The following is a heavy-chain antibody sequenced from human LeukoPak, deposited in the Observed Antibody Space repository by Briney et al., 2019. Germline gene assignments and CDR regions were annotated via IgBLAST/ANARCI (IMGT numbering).Heavy chain of an antibody. D-gene: IGHD7-27*01. J-gene: IGHJ4*02. V-gene: IGHV3-30*02. CDR1: GFRFSNYG. CDR3: ATDFNWAWIY. CDR2: VRHEEIDK. Sequence: GGSLRLSCVASGFRFSNYGMHWVRQAPGKGLEWVSFVRHEEIDKYYAQSVKGRFTISRDDSRNTQYIQMNNLRSEDTAIYYCATDFNWAWIYWGQGTLVTVSS.